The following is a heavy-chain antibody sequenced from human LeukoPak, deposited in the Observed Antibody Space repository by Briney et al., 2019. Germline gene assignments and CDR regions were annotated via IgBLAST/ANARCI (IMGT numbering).Heavy chain of an antibody. Sequence: ASVKVSCKASGYTFTSYYMHWVRQAPGQGLEWMGIINPSGGSTSYAQKFQGRVTMTRDTSTSTVYMELSSLRSEDTAVYYCARATEVDTAVVEIDYWGQGTLVTVSS. CDR1: GYTFTSYY. V-gene: IGHV1-46*01. CDR3: ARATEVDTAVVEIDY. D-gene: IGHD5-18*01. J-gene: IGHJ4*02. CDR2: INPSGGST.